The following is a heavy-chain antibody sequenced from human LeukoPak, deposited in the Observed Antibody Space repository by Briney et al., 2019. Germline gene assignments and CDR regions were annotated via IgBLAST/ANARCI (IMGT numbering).Heavy chain of an antibody. Sequence: SETLSLTCTVSGVSINNGGYSWSWIRQPPGKGLEWIGYIYHSGSTYYNPSLKSRVTISIDRSKNQFSLKLSSVTAADTAVYYCARGLVTTRRFDYWGQGTLVTVSS. V-gene: IGHV4-30-2*01. CDR1: GVSINNGGYS. J-gene: IGHJ4*02. CDR3: ARGLVTTRRFDY. D-gene: IGHD1-14*01. CDR2: IYHSGST.